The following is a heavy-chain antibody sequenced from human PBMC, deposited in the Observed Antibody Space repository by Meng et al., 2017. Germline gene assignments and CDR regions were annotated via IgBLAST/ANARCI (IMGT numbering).Heavy chain of an antibody. V-gene: IGHV1-2*06. Sequence: QVQLVPSGPEGKKPGASVKLSCKPSGYTFAAYWIHWLRQAPGQGLEWMGRIDPNNDHTQYAQNFQGRVTMTSDTSISTVYMELNGLRSDDTAVYYCARDEDISAAGKLFGDYWGQGTLVTVSS. D-gene: IGHD6-13*01. J-gene: IGHJ4*02. CDR1: GYTFAAYW. CDR3: ARDEDISAAGKLFGDY. CDR2: IDPNNDHT.